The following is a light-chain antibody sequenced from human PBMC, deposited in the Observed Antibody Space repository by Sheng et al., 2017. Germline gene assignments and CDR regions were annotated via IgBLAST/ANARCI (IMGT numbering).Light chain of an antibody. V-gene: IGKV1-33*01. Sequence: DIQMTQSPSSLSVSVGDRVTITCQASQDIKNNLNWFQQKQGKAPKLLIYAASSSQTGVPSRFSGSGSGTDFTLTISSLQPEDFATYYCQQYDNLITFGGGTKVEIK. CDR1: QDIKNN. CDR3: QQYDNLIT. J-gene: IGKJ4*01. CDR2: AAS.